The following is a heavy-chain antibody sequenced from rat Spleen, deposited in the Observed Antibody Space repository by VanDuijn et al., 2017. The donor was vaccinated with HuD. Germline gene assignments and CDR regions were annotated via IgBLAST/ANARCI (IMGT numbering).Heavy chain of an antibody. D-gene: IGHD1-9*01. J-gene: IGHJ2*01. Sequence: EVQLVVPGGGLVQPGRSLKLSCAASGFTFSDYYMACVSHAPTKGLEWVATFSYYGGRNFYRDSVKGRFTISRDNAKSTLSLQMDSLRSEDTATYYCARRHYGYTDYFDYWGQGVMVTVSS. CDR3: ARRHYGYTDYFDY. CDR2: FSYYGGRN. CDR1: GFTFSDYY. V-gene: IGHV5-7*01.